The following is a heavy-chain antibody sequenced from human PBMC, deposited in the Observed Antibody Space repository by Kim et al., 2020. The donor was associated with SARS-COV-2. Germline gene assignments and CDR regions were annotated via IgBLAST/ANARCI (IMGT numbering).Heavy chain of an antibody. Sequence: SQKFQGRVTITRDTSASTAYMDLSSLRSEDTAVFYCARVLLSYYDSTALDIWGQGTMITVSS. CDR3: ARVLLSYYDSTALDI. D-gene: IGHD3-22*01. V-gene: IGHV1-3*01. J-gene: IGHJ3*02.